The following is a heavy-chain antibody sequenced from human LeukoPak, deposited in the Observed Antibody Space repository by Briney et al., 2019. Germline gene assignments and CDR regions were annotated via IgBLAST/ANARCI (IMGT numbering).Heavy chain of an antibody. CDR3: ARYHYYDSSGLDAFDI. V-gene: IGHV1-8*01. J-gene: IGHJ3*02. CDR2: MNPNSGNT. Sequence: GASVKVSCKASGYTFTSYDINWVRQATGQGLEWMGWMNPNSGNTGYAQKFQGRVTMTRSTSISTAYMELSSLRSEDTAVYYCARYHYYDSSGLDAFDIWGQGTMVTVSS. CDR1: GYTFTSYD. D-gene: IGHD3-22*01.